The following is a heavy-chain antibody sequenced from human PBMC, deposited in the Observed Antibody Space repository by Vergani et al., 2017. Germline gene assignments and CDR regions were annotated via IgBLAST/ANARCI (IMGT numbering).Heavy chain of an antibody. CDR2: TYYRSKWYN. CDR3: ARDRLVTMVRGAMGCGMDV. Sequence: QVQLQQSGPGLVKPSQTLSLTCAISGDSVSSNSAAWNWIRQSPSRGLEWLGRTYYRSKWYNDYAVSVKSRITINPDTSKNQFSLQLNSVTPEDTAVYYCARDRLVTMVRGAMGCGMDVWGQGTTVTVSS. V-gene: IGHV6-1*01. D-gene: IGHD3-10*01. J-gene: IGHJ6*02. CDR1: GDSVSSNSAA.